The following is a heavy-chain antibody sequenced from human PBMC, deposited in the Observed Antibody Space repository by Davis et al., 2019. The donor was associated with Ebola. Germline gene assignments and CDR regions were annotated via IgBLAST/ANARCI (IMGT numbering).Heavy chain of an antibody. CDR1: GDSVPSNTAP. J-gene: IGHJ4*02. V-gene: IGHV6-1*01. Sequence: MPSETLSLTCALSGDSVPSNTAPWNWTRQSPSRALEWLRRTYYRSKWFVDYAVSVKSRMTINSDTSKNQLSLQLISVTPEDTAVYYCARDPPYDQGYDYWCQGILVTVSS. CDR2: TYYRSKWFV. CDR3: ARDPPYDQGYDY. D-gene: IGHD3-22*01.